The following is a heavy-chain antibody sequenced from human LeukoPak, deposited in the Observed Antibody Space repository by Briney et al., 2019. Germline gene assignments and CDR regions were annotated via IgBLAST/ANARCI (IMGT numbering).Heavy chain of an antibody. CDR1: GYSFTSYW. Sequence: ESLKISCKGSGYSFTSYWIGWVRQMPGKGLEWMGIIYPGDSDTRYSPSFQGQVTISADKSISTAYLQWSSLKASDTAMYYCARIQRDIVVVPAAIRDYYYYYMDVWGKGTTVTVSS. D-gene: IGHD2-2*02. V-gene: IGHV5-51*01. J-gene: IGHJ6*03. CDR2: IYPGDSDT. CDR3: ARIQRDIVVVPAAIRDYYYYYMDV.